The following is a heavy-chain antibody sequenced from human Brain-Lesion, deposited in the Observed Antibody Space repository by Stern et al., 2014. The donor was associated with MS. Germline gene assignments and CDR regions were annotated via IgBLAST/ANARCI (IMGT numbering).Heavy chain of an antibody. CDR3: ATTRWDLFTWNWFDP. CDR1: GGSISSSGYY. CDR2: IHDSGSP. J-gene: IGHJ5*02. Sequence: VQLVQSGPGLVKPSQTLSLTCTVSGGSISSSGYYWSWIRQPADKGLEWIGRIHDSGSPYYNPSLQSRVTISRDTAKTQFSLKRTSVTAADTAVYYCATTRWDLFTWNWFDPWGQGTLVTVSS. V-gene: IGHV4-61*02. D-gene: IGHD1-26*01.